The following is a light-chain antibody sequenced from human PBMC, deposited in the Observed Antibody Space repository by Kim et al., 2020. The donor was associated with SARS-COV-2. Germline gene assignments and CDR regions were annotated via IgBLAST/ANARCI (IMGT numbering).Light chain of an antibody. CDR2: SNN. CDR3: AGWDDRLSGEV. J-gene: IGLJ2*01. V-gene: IGLV1-47*02. Sequence: QSVLTQPPSASGTPGQRVTISCSGSSSNIGKNNVYWYQQLPGTAPKLLIHSNNQRPSGVPDRFSGSKSGTSASLAISGLRSEDEGDYYCAGWDDRLSGEVFGGGTQLTVL. CDR1: SSNIGKNN.